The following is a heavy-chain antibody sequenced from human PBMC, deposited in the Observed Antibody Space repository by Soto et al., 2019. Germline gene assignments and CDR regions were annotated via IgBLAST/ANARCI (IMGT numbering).Heavy chain of an antibody. CDR2: IDWDDDK. J-gene: IGHJ6*02. CDR3: ARIRLNYYSSGYYPPRMGYYYYGMDV. Sequence: SGPTLVNPTQTLTLTCTFSGFSLSTSGMCVSWIRQPPGKALEWLARIDWDDDKYYSTSLKTRLTISKDTSKNQVVLTMTNIDPVDTATYFCARIRLNYYSSGYYPPRMGYYYYGMDVWGQGTTVTVSS. CDR1: GFSLSTSGMC. V-gene: IGHV2-70*11. D-gene: IGHD3-22*01.